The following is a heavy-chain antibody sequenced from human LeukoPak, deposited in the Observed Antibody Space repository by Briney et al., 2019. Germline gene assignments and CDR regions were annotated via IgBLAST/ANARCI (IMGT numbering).Heavy chain of an antibody. J-gene: IGHJ4*02. CDR1: GFTFSSYD. D-gene: IGHD6-6*01. V-gene: IGHV3-48*03. CDR2: VSSSGSTI. Sequence: GGSLRLSCAASGFTFSSYDMNWVRQAPGKGLEWVSYVSSSGSTIYYADSVKGRFTISRDNAKNSLYLQMNSLRADDTAVYYCARAKLGSYFDYWGQGTLVTVSS. CDR3: ARAKLGSYFDY.